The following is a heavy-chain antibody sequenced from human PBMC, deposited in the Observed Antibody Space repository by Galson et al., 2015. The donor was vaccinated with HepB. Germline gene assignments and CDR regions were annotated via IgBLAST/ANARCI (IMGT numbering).Heavy chain of an antibody. J-gene: IGHJ3*02. Sequence: SLRLSCAAPGFTVSSNYMSWVRQAPGKGLEWVSVIYSGGSTYYADSVKGRFTISRHNSKNTLYLQMNSLRAEDTAVYYCARDAGLGAFDIWGQGTMVTVSS. CDR1: GFTVSSNY. D-gene: IGHD3-10*01. CDR2: IYSGGST. CDR3: ARDAGLGAFDI. V-gene: IGHV3-53*04.